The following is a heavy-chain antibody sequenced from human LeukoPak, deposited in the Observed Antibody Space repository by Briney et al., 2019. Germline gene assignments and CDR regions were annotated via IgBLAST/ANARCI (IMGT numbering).Heavy chain of an antibody. Sequence: ASVSVSCKASGYTFTGYYTHWVRQAPGQGLEWMGWINPNSGGTNYAQKFQGRVTMTRDTSISTANMELSRLRSDDTAVYYCARAPGIAAAAYFDYWGQGTLVTVSS. V-gene: IGHV1-2*02. D-gene: IGHD6-13*01. J-gene: IGHJ4*02. CDR1: GYTFTGYY. CDR3: ARAPGIAAAAYFDY. CDR2: INPNSGGT.